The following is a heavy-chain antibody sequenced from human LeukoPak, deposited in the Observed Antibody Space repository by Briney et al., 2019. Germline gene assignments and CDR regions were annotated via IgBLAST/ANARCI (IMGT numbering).Heavy chain of an antibody. V-gene: IGHV4-39*07. D-gene: IGHD3-22*01. CDR2: IYYTGST. CDR3: ARELYLLDDSSGYFPVPHNNWFDP. CDR1: GDSISSSLYY. J-gene: IGHJ5*02. Sequence: SETLSLTCAVSGDSISSSLYYWAWIRQPPGKGLEWIGSIYYTGSTYYNPSLKSRVTISIDTSKKQFSLKLSSVTAADTAVYYCARELYLLDDSSGYFPVPHNNWFDPWGQGTLVTVSS.